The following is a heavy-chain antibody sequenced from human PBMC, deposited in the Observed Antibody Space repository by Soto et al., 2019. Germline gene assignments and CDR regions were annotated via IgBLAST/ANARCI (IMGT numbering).Heavy chain of an antibody. CDR3: ASWLKGPDIGNYYYGMDV. CDR1: GGAFSDYA. CDR2: IMPIFRAP. J-gene: IGHJ6*02. V-gene: IGHV1-69*12. D-gene: IGHD2-15*01. Sequence: QVQLVQSGAEVKKPGSSVKVSCKASGGAFSDYAFSWVRQAPGQGLEWLGGIMPIFRAPDYAQKFQGRVTITADEVTRTAYMEMTSLRSEVTAVYYCASWLKGPDIGNYYYGMDVWGQGTTVTVS.